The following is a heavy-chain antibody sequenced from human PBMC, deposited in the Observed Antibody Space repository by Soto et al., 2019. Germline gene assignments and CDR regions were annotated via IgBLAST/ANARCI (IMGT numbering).Heavy chain of an antibody. J-gene: IGHJ6*02. CDR1: GFAFSDYA. V-gene: IGHV3-23*01. CDR3: TKGMDV. CDR2: ISGGGGII. Sequence: EVQLLESGGGLVQPGGSLRVSCAASGFAFSDYAMTWVRQAPGKGLEWVSSISGGGGIIYYADSVKGRFSISRDNSKNTLYLQMNSLRADDTALYSCTKGMDVWGQGTTVTVSS.